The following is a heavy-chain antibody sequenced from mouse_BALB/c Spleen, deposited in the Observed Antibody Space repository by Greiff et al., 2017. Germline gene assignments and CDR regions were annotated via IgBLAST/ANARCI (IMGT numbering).Heavy chain of an antibody. CDR3: TRNYRYDGRNYFDY. J-gene: IGHJ2*01. D-gene: IGHD2-14*01. CDR1: GYTFTSYW. CDR2: IYPGSGST. V-gene: IGHV1S22*01. Sequence: LQQPGSELVRPGASVKLSCKASGYTFTSYWMHWVKQRPGQGLEWIGNIYPGSGSTNYDEKFKSKATLTVDTSSSTAYMQLSSLTSEDSAVYYCTRNYRYDGRNYFDYWGQGTTLTVSS.